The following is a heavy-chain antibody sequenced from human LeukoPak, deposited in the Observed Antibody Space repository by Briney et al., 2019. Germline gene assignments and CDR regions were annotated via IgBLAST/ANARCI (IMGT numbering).Heavy chain of an antibody. CDR1: GYTFTGYY. V-gene: IGHV1-2*02. CDR2: INPNSGGT. J-gene: IGHJ4*02. CDR3: ARMTPYSSGRGY. Sequence: ASVTVSCKASGYTFTGYYMHWVRQAPGQGLEWMGWINPNSGGTNYAQKFQGRVTMTRDTSISTAYMELSRLRSDDTAVYYCARMTPYSSGRGYWGQGTLVTVSS. D-gene: IGHD6-19*01.